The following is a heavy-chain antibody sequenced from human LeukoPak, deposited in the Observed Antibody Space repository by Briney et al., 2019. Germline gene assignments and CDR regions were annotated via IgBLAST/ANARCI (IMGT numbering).Heavy chain of an antibody. CDR2: ISAYNGNT. V-gene: IGHV1-18*01. CDR1: GYTLTSYG. D-gene: IGHD2-2*01. J-gene: IGHJ6*02. CDR3: ARDNIVVVPAAIEAYYHYYGMDV. Sequence: ASVKVSCKASGYTLTSYGISWVRQAPGQGLEWMGWISAYNGNTNYAQKLQGRVTMTTDTSTSTAYMELRSLRSDDTAVYYCARDNIVVVPAAIEAYYHYYGMDVWGQGTTVTVSS.